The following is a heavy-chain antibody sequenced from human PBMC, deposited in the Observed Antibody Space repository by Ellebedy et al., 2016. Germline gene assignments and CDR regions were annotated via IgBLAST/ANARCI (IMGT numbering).Heavy chain of an antibody. D-gene: IGHD6-19*01. CDR2: INHSGST. CDR1: GGSFSGYY. J-gene: IGHJ6*02. CDR3: ARVRAYSSGPRGTYYYYGMDV. Sequence: SETLSLTXAVYGGSFSGYYWSWIRQPPGKGLEWIGEINHSGSTNYNPSLKSRVTISVDTSKNQFSLKLSSVTAADTAVYYCARVRAYSSGPRGTYYYYGMDVWGQGTTVTVSS. V-gene: IGHV4-34*01.